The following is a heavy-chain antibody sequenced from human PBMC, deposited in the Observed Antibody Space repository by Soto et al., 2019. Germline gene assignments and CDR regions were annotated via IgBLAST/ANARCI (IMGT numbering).Heavy chain of an antibody. V-gene: IGHV1-18*04. J-gene: IGHJ6*02. D-gene: IGHD5-18*01. CDR2: ISAYNGNT. Sequence: GASVKVSCKASGYTFTSYGISWVRQAPGQGLEWMGWISAYNGNTNYAQKLQGRVTTTTDTSTSTAYMELRSLRSDDTAVYYCARDPNPTGYSYGRYYYYGMDVWGQGTTVTVSS. CDR1: GYTFTSYG. CDR3: ARDPNPTGYSYGRYYYYGMDV.